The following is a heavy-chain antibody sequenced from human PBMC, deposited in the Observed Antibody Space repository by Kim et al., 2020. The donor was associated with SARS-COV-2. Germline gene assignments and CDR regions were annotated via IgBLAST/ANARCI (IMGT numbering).Heavy chain of an antibody. CDR1: GGSISTGGDY. CDR2: IYFGGSS. V-gene: IGHV4-39*01. CDR3: ATHTTGSGRFPYAGPPKWFDP. J-gene: IGHJ5*02. D-gene: IGHD3-10*01. Sequence: SETLSLTCTVSGGSISTGGDYWGWIRQPPGKGLEWIGSIYFGGSSYYNPSLKTRLAISVDTSKNQFSLRLNSVTAADTAVYYCATHTTGSGRFPYAGPPKWFDPWGQGTLVTVSS.